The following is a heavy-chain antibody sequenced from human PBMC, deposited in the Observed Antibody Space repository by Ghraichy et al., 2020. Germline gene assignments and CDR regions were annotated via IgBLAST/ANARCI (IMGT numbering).Heavy chain of an antibody. CDR2: VYYSGST. Sequence: SETLSLTCTVSGGSVRRGNYYWNWIRQPPGKGLEWIGFVYYSGSTSYNPSLKSRVTISVYTSKNQFSLNLTSMTAADTALYYCARGGGYGLRGWFDPWGQGTLVTVSS. D-gene: IGHD5-12*01. V-gene: IGHV4-61*01. J-gene: IGHJ5*02. CDR1: GGSVRRGNYY. CDR3: ARGGGYGLRGWFDP.